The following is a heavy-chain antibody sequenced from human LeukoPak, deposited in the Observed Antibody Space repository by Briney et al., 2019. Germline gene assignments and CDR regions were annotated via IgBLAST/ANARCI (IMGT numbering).Heavy chain of an antibody. CDR3: ARSSSRTAAPYYYYMDV. CDR1: GGSISSYY. J-gene: IGHJ6*03. V-gene: IGHV4-59*01. Sequence: SQTLSLTCTVSGGSISSYYWSWIRQPPGKGLEWIGYIYYSGSTNYNPSLKSRVTISVDTSKNQFSLKLSSVTAADTAVYCCARSSSRTAAPYYYYMDVWGKGTTVTVS. CDR2: IYYSGST. D-gene: IGHD2-2*01.